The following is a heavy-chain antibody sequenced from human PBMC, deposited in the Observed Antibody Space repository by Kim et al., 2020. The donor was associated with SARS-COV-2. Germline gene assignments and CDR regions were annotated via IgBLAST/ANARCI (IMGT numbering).Heavy chain of an antibody. V-gene: IGHV4-59*01. CDR3: AVAHYDFWGGYV. D-gene: IGHD3-3*01. Sequence: NYTPSRKSRVTISVDTSKNQFSLKLSSVTAADTAVYYCAVAHYDFWGGYVWGKGTTVTVSS. J-gene: IGHJ6*04.